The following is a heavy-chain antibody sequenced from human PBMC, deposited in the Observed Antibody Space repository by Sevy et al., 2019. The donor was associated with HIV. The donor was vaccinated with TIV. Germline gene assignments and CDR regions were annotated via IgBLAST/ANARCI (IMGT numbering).Heavy chain of an antibody. CDR1: GYTFTDYY. V-gene: IGHV1-2*06. CDR3: ARDPVAPNLAGMDV. D-gene: IGHD5-12*01. J-gene: IGHJ6*02. CDR2: INPNSGDT. Sequence: ASVKVSCKASGYTFTDYYMHWVRQAPGQGLEWMGRINPNSGDTNFVQKFQGRVTMTRDTSISTAYMELSRLTSDDTAVYYCARDPVAPNLAGMDVWGQGTTVTVSS.